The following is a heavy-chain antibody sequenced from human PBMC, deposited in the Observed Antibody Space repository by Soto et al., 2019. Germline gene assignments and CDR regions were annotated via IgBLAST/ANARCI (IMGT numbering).Heavy chain of an antibody. CDR2: ISSSGVTI. D-gene: IGHD1-26*01. CDR1: GFTFSSYV. J-gene: IGHJ3*01. CDR3: ARTRPYLPTD. V-gene: IGHV3-48*04. Sequence: PGGSLRLSCAASGFTFSSYVMSWVRQAPGKGLEWVSYISSSGVTIHYADSVKGRFTISRDNARNSLYLQMNSLRAEDTAVYYCARTRPYLPTDWGQGTMVTVSS.